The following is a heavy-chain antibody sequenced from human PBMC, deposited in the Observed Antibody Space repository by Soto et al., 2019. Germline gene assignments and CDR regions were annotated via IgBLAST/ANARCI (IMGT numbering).Heavy chain of an antibody. V-gene: IGHV3-30*03. CDR1: GFIFSNYG. D-gene: IGHD5-12*01. J-gene: IGHJ4*02. CDR3: AITSVADASFDY. Sequence: PVGSLRLSCAGSGFIFSNYGMHWARQAPGKGLEWVAFISYDGGETFYADSVKGRFTISRDNSKSTVFLHMNSLKKEDTAVYYCAITSVADASFDYWGQGTLVTVSS. CDR2: ISYDGGET.